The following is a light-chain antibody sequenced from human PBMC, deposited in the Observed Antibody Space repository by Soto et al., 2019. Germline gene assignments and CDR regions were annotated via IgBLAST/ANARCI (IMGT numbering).Light chain of an antibody. CDR3: QQRSNWGIT. J-gene: IGKJ5*01. CDR1: QSVNTF. V-gene: IGKV3-11*01. CDR2: DAS. Sequence: IVLTQSPAILSLSPGERATLSCRASQSVNTFLAWYQQKPGQAPRLLIYDASNRATGIPPRFSGSGSGTHFTLTISSLEPEDFVFYYCQQRSNWGITFGQGTRLEIK.